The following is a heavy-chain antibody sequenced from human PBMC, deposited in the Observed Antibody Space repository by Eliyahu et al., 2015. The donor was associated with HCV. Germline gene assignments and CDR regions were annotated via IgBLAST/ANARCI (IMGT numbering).Heavy chain of an antibody. V-gene: IGHV3-30*04. D-gene: IGHD3-10*01. CDR2: ISYDGNNK. Sequence: QVQLVDSGGGVVQPGRSLRLSCXASGFTFSSYDXHWVRQAPGKGLEGVAFISYDGNNKNYADSVKGRFTISRDNSNSTVYLQMSSLKVEDTAVYYCARDKSRGLLELMVQGTIFDYWGQGTLVTVSA. CDR1: GFTFSSYD. CDR3: ARDKSRGLLELMVQGTIFDY. J-gene: IGHJ4*02.